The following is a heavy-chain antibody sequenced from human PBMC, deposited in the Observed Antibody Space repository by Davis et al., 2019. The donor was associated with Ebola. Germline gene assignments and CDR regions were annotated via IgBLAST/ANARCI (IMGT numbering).Heavy chain of an antibody. D-gene: IGHD3-10*01. J-gene: IGHJ4*02. CDR2: IKQDGSEK. CDR3: ARDRFSGLIDY. V-gene: IGHV3-7*01. CDR1: GFTFSSYW. Sequence: GESLKISCAASGFTFSSYWMSWVRQAPGKGLEWVANIKQDGSEKYYVDSVKGRFTISRDNAKNSLYLQMNSLRAEDTAVYYCARDRFSGLIDYWGQGTLVTVSS.